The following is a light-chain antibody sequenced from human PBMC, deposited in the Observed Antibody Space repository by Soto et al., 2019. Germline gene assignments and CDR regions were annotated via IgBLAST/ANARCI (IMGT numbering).Light chain of an antibody. CDR1: SSDVGGYNY. CDR3: TSYTSSSTVV. Sequence: QSVLTQPASVSGSPGQSITISCTGTSSDVGGYNYVSWYQQHPGKAPKLMIYDVSNRPSGVSNRFSGSKSGNTASLTISGLQAADEADSYCTSYTSSSTVVFGGGTNVTVL. CDR2: DVS. J-gene: IGLJ2*01. V-gene: IGLV2-14*01.